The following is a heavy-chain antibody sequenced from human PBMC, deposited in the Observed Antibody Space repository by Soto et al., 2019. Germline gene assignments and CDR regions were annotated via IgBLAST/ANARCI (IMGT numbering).Heavy chain of an antibody. V-gene: IGHV3-23*01. D-gene: IGHD6-13*01. Sequence: EVQLLESGGGLVQPGGSLRLSCAASGFTFSNYAVTWVRQAPGKGLEWVTTISGSGGSTYYADSVKGRSTISRDNSKNPLCLQMNSLRAEDTAVYSCAKDQGSSWYEIDYWGKGTLVTVSS. CDR1: GFTFSNYA. J-gene: IGHJ4*02. CDR2: ISGSGGST. CDR3: AKDQGSSWYEIDY.